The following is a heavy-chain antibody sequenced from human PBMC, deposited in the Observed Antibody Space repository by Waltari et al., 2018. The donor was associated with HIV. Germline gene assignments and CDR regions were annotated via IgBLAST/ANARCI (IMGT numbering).Heavy chain of an antibody. CDR3: ARDVIFGVVRGAFDI. J-gene: IGHJ3*02. V-gene: IGHV4-61*02. CDR2: IYTSGSR. CDR1: GGSISSGSYY. Sequence: QVQLQESGPGLVKPSQTLSLTCTVSGGSISSGSYYWSWIRQPAGKGLEWIGRIYTSGSRNDNPSLKSRCTMSVETSKNQFSLKLSSVTAADTAVYYCARDVIFGVVRGAFDIRGQGKMVTVSS. D-gene: IGHD3-3*01.